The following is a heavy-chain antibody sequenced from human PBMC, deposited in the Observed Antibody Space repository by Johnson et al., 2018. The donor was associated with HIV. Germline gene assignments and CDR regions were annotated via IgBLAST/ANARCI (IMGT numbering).Heavy chain of an antibody. CDR2: IYSGGST. D-gene: IGHD5-18*01. V-gene: IGHV3-66*01. CDR3: ARGGLRGYSYCPGAFDI. CDR1: GFTFSSYW. Sequence: VQLVESGGGLVQPGGSLRLSCAASGFTFSSYWMSWVRQAPGKGLEWVSVIYSGGSTYYTASVKGRFTISRDNSKNTLYLQMNSLRAEDTAVYYRARGGLRGYSYCPGAFDIWGQGTMVTVSS. J-gene: IGHJ3*02.